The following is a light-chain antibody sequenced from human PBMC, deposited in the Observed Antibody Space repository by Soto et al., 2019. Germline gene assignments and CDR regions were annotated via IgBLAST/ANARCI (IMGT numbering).Light chain of an antibody. CDR2: EVN. Sequence: ALTQPPSASGSPGQSVAISCTGTSSDVGGYNYVSWYQQHPGKAPKLMIYEVNKRPSGVPDRFTGSKSGNTASLTVSGLQVEDEADYYCSAYAGSSNVFGAGTKVTAL. J-gene: IGLJ1*01. V-gene: IGLV2-8*01. CDR1: SSDVGGYNY. CDR3: SAYAGSSNV.